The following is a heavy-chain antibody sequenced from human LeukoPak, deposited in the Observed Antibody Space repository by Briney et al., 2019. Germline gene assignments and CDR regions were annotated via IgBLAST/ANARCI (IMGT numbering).Heavy chain of an antibody. J-gene: IGHJ4*02. CDR1: GYTFIGYD. Sequence: ASVKVSCKTSGYTFIGYDINWVRQAAGQGLEWMGWMSPRNGKTGYAQKFQGRVAMIGDTSTGTVYMELSSLTSEDTAVYYCARGVTAGVDYWGQGTLVTVSS. CDR3: ARGVTAGVDY. V-gene: IGHV1-8*01. D-gene: IGHD2-21*02. CDR2: MSPRNGKT.